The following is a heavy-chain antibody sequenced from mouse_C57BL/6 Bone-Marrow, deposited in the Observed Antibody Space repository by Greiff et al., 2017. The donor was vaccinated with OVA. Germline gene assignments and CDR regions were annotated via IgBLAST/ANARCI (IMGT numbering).Heavy chain of an antibody. CDR1: GYTFTSYW. D-gene: IGHD1-1*01. CDR3: ASPYYYGSSYGWFAY. J-gene: IGHJ3*01. Sequence: QVQLQQPGAELVKPGASVKLSCKASGYTFTSYWMHWVKQRPGQGLEWIGMIHPNSGSTNYNEKFKSKATLTVDKSSSTAYMQLSSPTSEDSAVYYCASPYYYGSSYGWFAYRGQGTLVTVSA. CDR2: IHPNSGST. V-gene: IGHV1-64*01.